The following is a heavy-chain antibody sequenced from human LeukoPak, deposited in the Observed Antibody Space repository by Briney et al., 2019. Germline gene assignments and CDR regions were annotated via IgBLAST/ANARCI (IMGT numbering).Heavy chain of an antibody. CDR3: ARGGSGLAYYFDY. Sequence: SETLSLTCTVSGGSISSGGYYWSWIRQHPGKGLEWIGYIYYSGSTYYNPSLKSRVTISVDTSKNQFSLKLSSVTAADTAVYYCARGGSGLAYYFDYWGRGTLVTVSS. CDR2: IYYSGST. J-gene: IGHJ4*02. V-gene: IGHV4-31*03. CDR1: GGSISSGGYY.